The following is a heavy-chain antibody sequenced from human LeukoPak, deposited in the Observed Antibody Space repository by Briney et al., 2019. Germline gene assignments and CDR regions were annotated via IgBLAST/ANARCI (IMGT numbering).Heavy chain of an antibody. D-gene: IGHD5-18*01. J-gene: IGHJ4*02. CDR2: IYPGDSDT. V-gene: IGHV5-51*01. Sequence: GESLKISCKGSGYGFTSFWLGWERQMPGKGLEWMGIIYPGDSDTRYGPSFQDQVRLSANTSSSTAYLQWSSRKGTNIAMYYCAGLESGYSKGYYCYGGQGTLVTVSS. CDR1: GYGFTSFW. CDR3: AGLESGYSKGYYCY.